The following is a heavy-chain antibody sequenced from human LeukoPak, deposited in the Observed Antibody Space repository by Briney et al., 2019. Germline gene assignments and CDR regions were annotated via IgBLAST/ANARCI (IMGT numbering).Heavy chain of an antibody. CDR3: ARERAGSSWHEGWFDP. V-gene: IGHV4-59*01. J-gene: IGHJ5*02. Sequence: SETLSLTRTVSGGSISSYYWSWIRQPPGKGLEWIGYIYYSGSTNYNPSLKSRVTISVDTSKNQFSLKLSSVTAADTAVYYCARERAGSSWHEGWFDPWGQGTLVTVSS. CDR2: IYYSGST. D-gene: IGHD6-13*01. CDR1: GGSISSYY.